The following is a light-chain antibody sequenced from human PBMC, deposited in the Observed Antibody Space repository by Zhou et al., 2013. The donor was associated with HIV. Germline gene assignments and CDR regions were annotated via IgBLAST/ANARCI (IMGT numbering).Light chain of an antibody. CDR3: QQLNSYPIT. CDR2: AAS. CDR1: QAISSH. J-gene: IGKJ5*01. V-gene: IGKV1-9*01. Sequence: DIQLTQSPSFLSASVGDRVTITCRASQAISSHLTWYQQRPGKAPKLLIYAASTLQSGVPLRFSGSGSGTEFTLTISSLQPEDFATYYCQQLNSYPITFGQGTRLEI.